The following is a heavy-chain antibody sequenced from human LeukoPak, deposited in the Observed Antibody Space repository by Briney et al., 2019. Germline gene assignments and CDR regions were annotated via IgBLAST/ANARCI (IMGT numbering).Heavy chain of an antibody. CDR2: ISGDGGST. CDR3: AKDIAPYSSSSKSLEY. Sequence: GGSLRLSCAASGFTFDDYAMHWVRQAPGKGLEWVSLISGDGGSTYYIDSVKGRFTISRDNSKNSLYLQMNSLRTEDTALYYCAKDIAPYSSSSKSLEYWGEGTLVTVSS. V-gene: IGHV3-43*02. CDR1: GFTFDDYA. J-gene: IGHJ4*02. D-gene: IGHD6-13*01.